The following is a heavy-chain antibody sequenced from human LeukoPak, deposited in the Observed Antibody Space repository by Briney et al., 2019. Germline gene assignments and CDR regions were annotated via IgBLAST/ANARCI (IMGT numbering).Heavy chain of an antibody. CDR1: GFTFSTYS. CDR2: ITGDGSST. CDR3: ATERSLGY. V-gene: IGHV3-74*01. Sequence: PGGSLRPSCAASGFTFSTYSMHWGRQAPGKGLVWVSRITGDGSSTSYADSVKGRFTVSRDNAKNTVYLQMDSLRAEDTAVYYCATERSLGYWGQGTLVTVSS. J-gene: IGHJ4*02. D-gene: IGHD6-13*01.